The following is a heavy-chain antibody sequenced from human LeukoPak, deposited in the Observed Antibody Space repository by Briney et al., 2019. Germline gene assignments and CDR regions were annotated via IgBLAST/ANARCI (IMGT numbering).Heavy chain of an antibody. V-gene: IGHV5-51*01. CDR1: GYSFTSYW. D-gene: IGHD5-24*01. CDR2: IYPGDSDT. J-gene: IGHJ6*02. CDR3: ARHSEMATTHVRGYYYYGMDV. Sequence: GESLKISCKGSGYSFTSYWIGWVRQMPGKGLEWMGIIYPGDSDTRYSPSFQGQVTISADKSISTAYLQWSSLKASDTAMYYCARHSEMATTHVRGYYYYGMDVWGQGTTVTVSS.